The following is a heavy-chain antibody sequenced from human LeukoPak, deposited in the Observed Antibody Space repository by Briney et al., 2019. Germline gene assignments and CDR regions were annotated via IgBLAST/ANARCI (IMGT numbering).Heavy chain of an antibody. CDR2: IYYSGNT. V-gene: IGHV4-38-2*02. CDR3: ARGGIVGATVDY. D-gene: IGHD1-26*01. Sequence: PSETLSLTCTVSGYSISSGYYWGWIRQPPGKGLEWIGSIYYSGNTHYNPSLKSRVTISIDTSKNQISLNVMSVTAADTAVYYCARGGIVGATVDYWGQGTLVTVSS. CDR1: GYSISSGYY. J-gene: IGHJ4*02.